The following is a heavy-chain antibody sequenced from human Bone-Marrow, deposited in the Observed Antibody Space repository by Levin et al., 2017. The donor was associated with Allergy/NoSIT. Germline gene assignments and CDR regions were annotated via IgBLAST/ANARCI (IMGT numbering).Heavy chain of an antibody. V-gene: IGHV5-51*01. D-gene: IGHD5-12*01. CDR3: ERRQYSAFYGAWLDY. CDR2: IYPGDSDT. J-gene: IGHJ4*02. CDR1: GYDFSIYW. Sequence: GESLKISCQVSGYDFSIYWVAWVRQVPGKGLEWMGIIYPGDSDTRYSPSFQGQVTMSADKSINTAYLQWSSLKSSDTAIYYCERRQYSAFYGAWLDYWGQGTLVTVSS.